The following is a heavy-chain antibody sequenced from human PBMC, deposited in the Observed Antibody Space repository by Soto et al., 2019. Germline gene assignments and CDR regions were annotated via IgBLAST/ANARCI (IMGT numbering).Heavy chain of an antibody. Sequence: GETVRPSPPASGLPYTWCAMIWVRPAPGKDLEWVSAISVSRWRTYYGDSVKGRFTISRDNSKNTLYLQMNSLRAEDTAVYYCAKGVDPGYCSSTSCYYYYYMDVWGKGTTVTVSS. J-gene: IGHJ6*03. CDR3: AKGVDPGYCSSTSCYYYYYMDV. CDR2: ISVSRWRT. CDR1: GLPYTWCA. V-gene: IGHV3-23*01. D-gene: IGHD2-2*01.